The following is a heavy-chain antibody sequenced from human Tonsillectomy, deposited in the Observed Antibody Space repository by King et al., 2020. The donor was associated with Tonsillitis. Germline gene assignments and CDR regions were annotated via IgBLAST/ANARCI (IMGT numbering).Heavy chain of an antibody. J-gene: IGHJ6*02. V-gene: IGHV3-66*01. CDR1: GFTVSSNY. D-gene: IGHD3-10*01. CDR2: IYSGGST. Sequence: VQLVESGGGLVQPGGSLRLSCAASGFTVSSNYMNWVRQAPGKGLEWVSVIYSGGSTYYADSVKGRFTISRDNSKNTVYLQMNSLRAEDTAAYYCARGPGSPYYSGMDVWGQGTTVTVSS. CDR3: ARGPGSPYYSGMDV.